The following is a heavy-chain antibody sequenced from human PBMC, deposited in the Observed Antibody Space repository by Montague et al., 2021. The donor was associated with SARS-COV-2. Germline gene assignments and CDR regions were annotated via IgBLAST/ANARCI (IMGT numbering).Heavy chain of an antibody. Sequence: PALVKPTQTLTLTCTFSGFSLSTSGMCVSWIRQPPGKALGWLALIDWDDDKYYSTSLKTRLTISKDTSKNQVVLTMTNMDPVDTATYYCARLPGDSSGYYESFFDYWGQGTLVTVSS. J-gene: IGHJ4*02. CDR2: IDWDDDK. CDR1: GFSLSTSGMC. V-gene: IGHV2-70*01. D-gene: IGHD3-22*01. CDR3: ARLPGDSSGYYESFFDY.